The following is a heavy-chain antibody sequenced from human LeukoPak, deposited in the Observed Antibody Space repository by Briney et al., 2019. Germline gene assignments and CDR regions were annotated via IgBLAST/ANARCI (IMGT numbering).Heavy chain of an antibody. CDR3: GRDLEQWRGRMDV. J-gene: IGHJ6*02. Sequence: ASVKVSCKASGYTFTGYYMHWLRLAPGQGLEWLGWINPNSGGTNYAQKFQGRVTMTRDTSISTAYMEVSSLRSDDTAVYYCGRDLEQWRGRMDVWSQGTTVTVSS. V-gene: IGHV1-2*02. CDR1: GYTFTGYY. CDR2: INPNSGGT. D-gene: IGHD6-19*01.